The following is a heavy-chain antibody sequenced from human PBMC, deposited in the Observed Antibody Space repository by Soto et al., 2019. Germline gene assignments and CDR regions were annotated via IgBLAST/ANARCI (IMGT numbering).Heavy chain of an antibody. Sequence: SETLSLTCTVSGGSISSYCWSWIRQPPGKGLEWIGYIYYSGSTNYNPSLKSRVTISVDTSKNQFSLKLSSVTAADTAVYYCARQSFCTNGVCYTGLVRGYYYYYMDVWGKGTTVTVSS. CDR1: GGSISSYC. V-gene: IGHV4-59*08. D-gene: IGHD2-8*01. CDR3: ARQSFCTNGVCYTGLVRGYYYYYMDV. J-gene: IGHJ6*03. CDR2: IYYSGST.